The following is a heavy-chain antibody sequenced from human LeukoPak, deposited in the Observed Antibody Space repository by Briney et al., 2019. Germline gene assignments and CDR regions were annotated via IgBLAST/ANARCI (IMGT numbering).Heavy chain of an antibody. Sequence: PGGSLRLSCAAPGFTFSDYAMHWVRQAPGKGLEWVAVIAYGGTYTHHADSLKGRFTISRDNSRDTLYLQINSLQPEDTALYYCARNKAITAFFGMDVWGQGTTIIVSS. CDR1: GFTFSDYA. CDR2: IAYGGTYT. V-gene: IGHV3-30*03. D-gene: IGHD2/OR15-2a*01. J-gene: IGHJ6*02. CDR3: ARNKAITAFFGMDV.